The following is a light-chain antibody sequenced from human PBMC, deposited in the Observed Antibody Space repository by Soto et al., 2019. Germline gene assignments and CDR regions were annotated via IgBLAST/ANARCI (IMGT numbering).Light chain of an antibody. CDR3: QQFDRSLPSWT. Sequence: ETVLTQSPGTLSLSPGERATLSCRASQSVSSNYLAWYQHIPGQAPRLLIYGASTRATGIPDRFSGSGSGTELPLTISRLGPEDFAVYYCQQFDRSLPSWTFGQGTKVE. CDR1: QSVSSNY. CDR2: GAS. J-gene: IGKJ1*01. V-gene: IGKV3-20*01.